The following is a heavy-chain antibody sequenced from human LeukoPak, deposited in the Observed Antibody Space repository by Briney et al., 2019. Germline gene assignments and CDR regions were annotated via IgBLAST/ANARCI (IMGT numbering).Heavy chain of an antibody. CDR3: ARDLISEYSRSHSHFDP. V-gene: IGHV4-59*11. D-gene: IGHD5-12*01. Sequence: PSETLSLTCTVSGGSISGHYWSWIRQPPGKGLEWIGYIYYRGSTSYNPSLKSRVTISVDTSKNQFSLDPSSVTAADTAVYYCARDLISEYSRSHSHFDPWGQGTLVTVSS. J-gene: IGHJ5*02. CDR2: IYYRGST. CDR1: GGSISGHY.